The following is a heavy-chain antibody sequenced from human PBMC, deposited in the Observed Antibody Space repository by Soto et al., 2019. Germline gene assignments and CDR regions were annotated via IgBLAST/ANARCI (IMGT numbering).Heavy chain of an antibody. CDR3: ARHSAWFNSGQDY. Sequence: PSETLSLTCTVSGGSISSGGYYWSWIRQHPGKGLEWIGYIYYSGSTYYNPSLKSRVTISVDTSKNQLSLKLTSVTAADTAVYYCARHSAWFNSGQDYWGQGTLVTVSS. CDR1: GGSISSGGYY. D-gene: IGHD6-19*01. J-gene: IGHJ4*02. CDR2: IYYSGST. V-gene: IGHV4-39*01.